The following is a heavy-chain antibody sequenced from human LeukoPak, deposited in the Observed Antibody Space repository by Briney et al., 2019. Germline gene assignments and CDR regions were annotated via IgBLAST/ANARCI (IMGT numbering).Heavy chain of an antibody. CDR2: ITGSGDMT. CDR1: GFTFGSYA. D-gene: IGHD6-13*01. CDR3: AKDYLGQLVLFDI. J-gene: IGHJ3*02. Sequence: PGGSLRLSCAASGFTFGSYAMSWVRQAPGKGLEWVSGITGSGDMTFYADSVKGRFTVSRDNSKDTLYLQMNSLRAEDTAVYFCAKDYLGQLVLFDIWGQGTMVTVSS. V-gene: IGHV3-23*01.